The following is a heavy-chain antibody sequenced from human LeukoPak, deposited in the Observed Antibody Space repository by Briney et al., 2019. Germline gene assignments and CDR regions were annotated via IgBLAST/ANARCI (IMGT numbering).Heavy chain of an antibody. CDR3: ARSLSRYCSSTSCMDAFDI. D-gene: IGHD2-2*01. Sequence: SVKVSCKASGGTFSSYTISWVRQAPGQGLEWMGRIIPILGIANYAQKFQGRVTITADKSTSTASMELSSLRSEDTAVYYCARSLSRYCSSTSCMDAFDIWGQGTMVTVSS. CDR2: IIPILGIA. J-gene: IGHJ3*02. CDR1: GGTFSSYT. V-gene: IGHV1-69*02.